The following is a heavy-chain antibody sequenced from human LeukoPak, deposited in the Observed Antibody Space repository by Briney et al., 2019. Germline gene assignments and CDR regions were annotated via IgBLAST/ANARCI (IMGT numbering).Heavy chain of an antibody. CDR3: TRWARYCSGGSCYSWFDP. Sequence: GGSLRLSCAASGFTSSSYWMSWVRQAPGKGLEWVANMKLDGSEEYYVDSVKGRFTISRDNAENSLYLQMNSLRVDDTAVYYCTRWARYCSGGSCYSWFDPWGQGTLVTVSS. V-gene: IGHV3-7*01. D-gene: IGHD2-15*01. CDR1: GFTSSSYW. CDR2: MKLDGSEE. J-gene: IGHJ5*02.